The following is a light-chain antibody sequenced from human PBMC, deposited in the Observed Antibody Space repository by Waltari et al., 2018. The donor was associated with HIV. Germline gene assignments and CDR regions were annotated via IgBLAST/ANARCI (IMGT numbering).Light chain of an antibody. J-gene: IGLJ2*01. Sequence: QSALTQPASVSGSPGQSITISCTGTSSDVGGYNYVSWYQHHPGKAPKFIIYDVNKRPSGVPDRFSCSKSGNTASLTISGLQAEDEADYYCCSYADNYPVVFGGGTKLTVL. V-gene: IGLV2-11*01. CDR1: SSDVGGYNY. CDR3: CSYADNYPVV. CDR2: DVN.